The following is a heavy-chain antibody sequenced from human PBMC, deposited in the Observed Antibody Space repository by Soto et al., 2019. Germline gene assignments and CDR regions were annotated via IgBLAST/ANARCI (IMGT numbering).Heavy chain of an antibody. Sequence: PSETLSLTCTVSGVSISSYYWSWIRQPPGKGLEWIGYIYYSGSTNYNPSLKSRVTISVDTSKNQFSLRLRSVTAADTAVYFCARSTGYGDSYFDYWGQGALVTVSS. CDR1: GVSISSYY. V-gene: IGHV4-59*01. D-gene: IGHD4-17*01. J-gene: IGHJ4*02. CDR3: ARSTGYGDSYFDY. CDR2: IYYSGST.